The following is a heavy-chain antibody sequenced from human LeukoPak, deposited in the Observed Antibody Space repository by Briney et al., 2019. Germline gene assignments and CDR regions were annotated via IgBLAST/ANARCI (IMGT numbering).Heavy chain of an antibody. CDR3: ARTAHSGLFDY. Sequence: GGSLRLSCAASGFTFSSYEMTWVRQAPGKGLEWVSYISSSGSTIYYADSLKGRFTISRDNAKNSMYLQMNSLRAEDTAVYYCARTAHSGLFDYWGQGTLVTVSS. V-gene: IGHV3-48*03. J-gene: IGHJ4*02. CDR2: ISSSGSTI. CDR1: GFTFSSYE. D-gene: IGHD3-10*01.